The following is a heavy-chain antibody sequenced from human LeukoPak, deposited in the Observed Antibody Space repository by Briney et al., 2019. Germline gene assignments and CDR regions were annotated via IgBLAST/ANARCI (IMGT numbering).Heavy chain of an antibody. D-gene: IGHD3-22*01. CDR2: VYTGGST. V-gene: IGHV4-4*07. CDR3: ANLPPYYYDGSGSYV. J-gene: IGHJ4*02. CDR1: GGSVSDYY. Sequence: PSETLSLTCTVSGGSVSDYYWSWIRQTAGKELEWIGRVYTGGSTNYNPSPKSRVTMSLDESKNEVFLKLFSVTAADTAVYFCANLPPYYYDGSGSYVWGQGTLVAVSS.